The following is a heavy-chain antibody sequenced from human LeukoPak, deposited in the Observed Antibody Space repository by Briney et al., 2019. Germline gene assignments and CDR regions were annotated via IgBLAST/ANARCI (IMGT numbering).Heavy chain of an antibody. Sequence: PSETLSLTCAVYGGSFSGYYWSWIRQPPGKRLEWIGEINHSGSTNYNPSLKSRVTISVDTSKNQFSLKLSSVTAADTAVYYCATYGDYVSFDYWGQGTLVTVSS. CDR1: GGSFSGYY. CDR3: ATYGDYVSFDY. CDR2: INHSGST. D-gene: IGHD4-17*01. V-gene: IGHV4-34*01. J-gene: IGHJ4*02.